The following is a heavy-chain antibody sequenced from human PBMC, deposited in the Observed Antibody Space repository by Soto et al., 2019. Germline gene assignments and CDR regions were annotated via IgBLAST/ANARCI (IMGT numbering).Heavy chain of an antibody. D-gene: IGHD6-19*01. Sequence: QVQLVESGGGLVRPGGSLRLSCAASGFTFGDYYMTWIRQAPGKGLEWVSYITSTSTYVTYADSVKGRFTISRDNAKNSLILQMNSLRAEDTAVYYCARPAAARWLGSLDYWGQGTLVTVSS. J-gene: IGHJ4*02. V-gene: IGHV3-11*06. CDR2: ITSTSTYV. CDR1: GFTFGDYY. CDR3: ARPAAARWLGSLDY.